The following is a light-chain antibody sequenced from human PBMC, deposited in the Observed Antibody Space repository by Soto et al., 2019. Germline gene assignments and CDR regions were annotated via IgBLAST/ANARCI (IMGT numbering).Light chain of an antibody. CDR2: GAS. J-gene: IGKJ4*01. Sequence: EIVLTQSPGTLSLSPGERATLSCRASQSVSNNYLAWYQQKPGQAPRLLISGASSRATGIPDRFNGSGSGADFTLTISRLEPEDFAVYYCQQYGSSPLTFGGGTKVEIK. V-gene: IGKV3-20*01. CDR1: QSVSNNY. CDR3: QQYGSSPLT.